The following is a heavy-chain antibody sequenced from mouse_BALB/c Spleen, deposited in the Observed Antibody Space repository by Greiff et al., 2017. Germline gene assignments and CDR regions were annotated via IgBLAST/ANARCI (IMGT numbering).Heavy chain of an antibody. V-gene: IGHV1S22*01. D-gene: IGHD1-2*01. CDR3: TRGGYGYDYAMDY. CDR1: GYTFTSYW. J-gene: IGHJ4*01. Sequence: LQQSGSELVRPGASVKLSCNASGYTFTSYWMHWVKQRPGQGLEWIGNIYPGSGSTNYDEKFKSKATLTVDTSSSTAYMQLSSLTSEDSAVYYCTRGGYGYDYAMDYWGQGTSVTVSA. CDR2: IYPGSGST.